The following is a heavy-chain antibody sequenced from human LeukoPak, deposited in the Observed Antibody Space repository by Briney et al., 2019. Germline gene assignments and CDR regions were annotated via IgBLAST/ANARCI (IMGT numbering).Heavy chain of an antibody. CDR2: ISAYNGNT. CDR3: AREVDIAIDY. V-gene: IGHV1-18*04. J-gene: IGHJ4*02. Sequence: ASVKVSCKASGYTFTNYYVHWVRQAPGQGLEWMGWISAYNGNTNYAQKLQGRVTMTTDTSTSTAYMELRSLRSDDTAVYYCAREVDIAIDYWGLGTLVTVSS. D-gene: IGHD5-18*01. CDR1: GYTFTNYY.